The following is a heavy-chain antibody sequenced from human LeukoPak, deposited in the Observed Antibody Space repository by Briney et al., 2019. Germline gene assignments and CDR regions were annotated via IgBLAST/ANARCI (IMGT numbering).Heavy chain of an antibody. J-gene: IGHJ4*02. CDR1: GFTFSSYA. Sequence: SGGSLRLSCAASGFTFSSYAMSWVRQAPRKGLEWVSAISGSGGSTYYADSVKGRFTISRDNSKNTLYLQMNRLRAEDTSVYSCAKCKQLLVLHYWRQGPLVPVSS. D-gene: IGHD6-13*01. CDR3: AKCKQLLVLHY. CDR2: ISGSGGST. V-gene: IGHV3-23*01.